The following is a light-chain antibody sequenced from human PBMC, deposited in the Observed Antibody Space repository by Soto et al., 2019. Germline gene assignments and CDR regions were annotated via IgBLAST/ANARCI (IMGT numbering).Light chain of an antibody. Sequence: EVVMTQSPATLSVSPGERATLACRASQSIGSNLAWYQQKPGQAPRLLIYGASTRATGIPARFSGSGSGTEFSLTISSLQSEDFATYFCLQYNSWLRTFGQGTRLGI. CDR2: GAS. J-gene: IGKJ1*01. V-gene: IGKV3D-15*01. CDR1: QSIGSN. CDR3: LQYNSWLRT.